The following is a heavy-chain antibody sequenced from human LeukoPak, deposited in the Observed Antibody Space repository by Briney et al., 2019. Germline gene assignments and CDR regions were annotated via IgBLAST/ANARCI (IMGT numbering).Heavy chain of an antibody. CDR1: GFSFGGFG. J-gene: IGHJ4*02. Sequence: GRSLRLSCAASGFSFGGFGMHWVRQAPGKGLEWVSLIWYDGSQNYYADSVKGRFTISRDNSKNTLYLQMDSLRADDTAVYYCARDAAATSARPGHFDYRGQGTLVTVSS. CDR2: IWYDGSQN. D-gene: IGHD6-6*01. CDR3: ARDAAATSARPGHFDY. V-gene: IGHV3-33*01.